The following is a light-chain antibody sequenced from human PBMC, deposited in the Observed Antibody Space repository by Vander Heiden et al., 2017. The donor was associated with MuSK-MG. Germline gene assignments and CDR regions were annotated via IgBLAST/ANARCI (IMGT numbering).Light chain of an antibody. CDR3: HYSDTLSHGWV. CDR1: SGYIATNY. J-gene: IGLJ3*02. V-gene: IGLV6-57*04. Sequence: FLLTQPHSLSESPGKTVIISCTRSSGYIATNYVQLYQQRPGSAPTTVSGETYRRPSWVPDRFSGSIDGSSNYASRITIGLKTEDEADDYCHYSDTLSHGWVFGGGTKLTVL. CDR2: ETY.